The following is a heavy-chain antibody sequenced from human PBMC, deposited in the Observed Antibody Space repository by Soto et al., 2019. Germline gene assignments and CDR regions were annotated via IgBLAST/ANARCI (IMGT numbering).Heavy chain of an antibody. CDR1: GGSISSYY. J-gene: IGHJ6*02. Sequence: SETLSLTCTVSGGSISSYYWSWIRQPPGKGLEWIGYIYYSGSTNYNPSLKSRVTISVDTSKNQFSLKLSSVTAADTAVYYCARVGLHYYYGMDVWGQGTTVTVSS. CDR3: ARVGLHYYYGMDV. V-gene: IGHV4-59*01. D-gene: IGHD2-15*01. CDR2: IYYSGST.